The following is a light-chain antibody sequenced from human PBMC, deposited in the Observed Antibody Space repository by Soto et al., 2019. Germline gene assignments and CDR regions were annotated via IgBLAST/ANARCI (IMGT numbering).Light chain of an antibody. Sequence: DIPLTQSPSFLSASVGDRVTITCRASQGISSYLAWYQQTPGKAPKLLIYAASTLQSGVPSRFSGSGSGTEVTLTISSLQPEDFATYYCHHHNSYPPYTFGQGTKLEIK. CDR1: QGISSY. J-gene: IGKJ2*01. CDR2: AAS. V-gene: IGKV1-9*01. CDR3: HHHNSYPPYT.